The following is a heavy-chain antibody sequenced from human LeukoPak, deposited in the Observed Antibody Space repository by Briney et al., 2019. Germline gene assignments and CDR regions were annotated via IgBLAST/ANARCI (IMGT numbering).Heavy chain of an antibody. V-gene: IGHV3-9*01. Sequence: PGGSLRLSCAASGFTFDDYAMHWVRQAPGKGLEWVSGISWNSGSIGYADSVKGRFTISRDNAKNPLYLQMNSLRAEDTALYYCAKGPDYYDSSGYHGYFDYWAREPWSPSPQ. J-gene: IGHJ4*02. D-gene: IGHD3-22*01. CDR1: GFTFDDYA. CDR2: ISWNSGSI. CDR3: AKGPDYYDSSGYHGYFDY.